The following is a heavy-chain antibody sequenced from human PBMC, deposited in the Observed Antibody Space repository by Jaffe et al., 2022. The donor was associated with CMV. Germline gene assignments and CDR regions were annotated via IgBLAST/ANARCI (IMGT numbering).Heavy chain of an antibody. Sequence: QVQLVESGGGVVQPGRSLRLSCAASGFTFSSYGMHWVRQAPGKGLEWVAVISYDGSNKYYADSVKGRFTISRDNSKNTLYLQMNSLRAEDTAVYYCAKGGRYYDSSGYWDWGQGTLVTVSS. D-gene: IGHD3-22*01. V-gene: IGHV3-30*18. J-gene: IGHJ4*02. CDR2: ISYDGSNK. CDR1: GFTFSSYG. CDR3: AKGGRYYDSSGYWD.